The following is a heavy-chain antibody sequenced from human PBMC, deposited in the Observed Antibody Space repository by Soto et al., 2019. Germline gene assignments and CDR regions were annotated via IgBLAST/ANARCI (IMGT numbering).Heavy chain of an antibody. CDR1: GYTFTSYG. Sequence: QVQLVQSGAEVKKPGASVKVSCKASGYTFTSYGFSWVRQAPGQGLEWMGWIGAYNGNTNYAQKVQGRVTMTTDTSTSTAYMELRSLRSDDTAVYYCASFSIAAADPYGMDVWGQGTTVTVSS. D-gene: IGHD6-13*01. CDR2: IGAYNGNT. J-gene: IGHJ6*02. CDR3: ASFSIAAADPYGMDV. V-gene: IGHV1-18*01.